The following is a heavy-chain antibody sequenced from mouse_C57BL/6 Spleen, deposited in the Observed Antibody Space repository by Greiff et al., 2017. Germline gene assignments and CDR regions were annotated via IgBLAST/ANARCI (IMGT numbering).Heavy chain of an antibody. J-gene: IGHJ2*01. Sequence: EVKLVESGGDLVKPGGSLKLSCAASGFTFSSYGMSWVRQTPDKRLEWVATISSGGSYTYYPDSVKGRFTISRDTAKNTLYLQMSSLKSEDTAMYYCARHDDGYAGYFDDWGQGTTLTVSS. CDR2: ISSGGSYT. CDR3: ARHDDGYAGYFDD. D-gene: IGHD2-3*01. V-gene: IGHV5-6*02. CDR1: GFTFSSYG.